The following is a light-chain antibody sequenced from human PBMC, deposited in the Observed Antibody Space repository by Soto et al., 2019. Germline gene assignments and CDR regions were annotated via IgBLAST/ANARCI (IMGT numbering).Light chain of an antibody. CDR2: EVS. CDR1: SSDVGGYNY. J-gene: IGLJ1*01. V-gene: IGLV2-8*01. Sequence: QSALTQPPSASGSPGQSVTISCTGTSSDVGGYNYVSWYQQHPGKAPKLMIYEVSKRPSGVPDRFSGSKSGNTASLTVSGIQAEDEADYYCSSYAGSLYVFGTGTKVTAL. CDR3: SSYAGSLYV.